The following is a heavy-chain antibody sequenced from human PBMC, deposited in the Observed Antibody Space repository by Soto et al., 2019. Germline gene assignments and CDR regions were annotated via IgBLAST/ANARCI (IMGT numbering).Heavy chain of an antibody. J-gene: IGHJ3*02. CDR1: GGSISSSSYY. V-gene: IGHV4-39*01. CDR2: IYYSGST. D-gene: IGHD6-19*01. CDR3: ARLILYIAVAGMGAFDS. Sequence: SETLSLTCTVSGGSISSSSYYWGWIRQPPGKGLEWIGSIYYSGSTYYNPSLKSRVTISVDTSKNQFSLKLSSVTAADTAVYYCARLILYIAVAGMGAFDSWGQGTMVT.